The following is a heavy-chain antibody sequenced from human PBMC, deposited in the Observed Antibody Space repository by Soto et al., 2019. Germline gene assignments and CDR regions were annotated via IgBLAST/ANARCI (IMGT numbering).Heavy chain of an antibody. V-gene: IGHV4-39*01. J-gene: IGHJ1*01. D-gene: IGHD6-13*01. CDR1: GGSISSSSYY. Sequence: QLQLQESGPGLVKPSETLSLTCTVSGGSISSSSYYWGWIRQPPGKGLEWIGSIYYSGSTYYNPSLKSRVTISVDTSKNQFSLKLSSVTAADTAVYYCARRMYSSSFPDPSEYFQHWGQGTLVTVSS. CDR2: IYYSGST. CDR3: ARRMYSSSFPDPSEYFQH.